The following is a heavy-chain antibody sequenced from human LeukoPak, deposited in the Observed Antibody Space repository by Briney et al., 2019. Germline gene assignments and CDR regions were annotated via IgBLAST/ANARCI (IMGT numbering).Heavy chain of an antibody. Sequence: TASETLSLTCAVSGGSISSGGYSWSWIRQPPGKGLEWIGYIYYSGSTNYNPSLKSRVTISVDTSKNQFSLKLSSVTAADTAVYYCARVKGFGELSYYYYGMDVWGQGTTVTVSS. J-gene: IGHJ6*02. CDR3: ARVKGFGELSYYYYGMDV. D-gene: IGHD3-10*01. V-gene: IGHV4-61*08. CDR2: IYYSGST. CDR1: GGSISSGGYS.